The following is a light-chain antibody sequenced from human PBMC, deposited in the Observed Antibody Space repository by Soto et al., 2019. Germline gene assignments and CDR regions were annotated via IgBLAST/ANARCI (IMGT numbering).Light chain of an antibody. CDR3: QQYGSTPLT. Sequence: DIVLTQSPGILSLSPGERATLSCRASQRVSSSYLGWYQQKPGQAPRLLNYAASSRATGIPDRFSGSVSGTHFNLTIDSLEPEDFAVYYCQQYGSTPLTFGQGNRLEMK. J-gene: IGKJ5*01. V-gene: IGKV3-20*01. CDR1: QRVSSSY. CDR2: AAS.